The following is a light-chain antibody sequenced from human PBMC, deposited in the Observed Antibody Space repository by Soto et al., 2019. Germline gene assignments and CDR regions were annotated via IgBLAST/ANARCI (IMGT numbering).Light chain of an antibody. V-gene: IGKV1D-16*01. CDR2: AAS. J-gene: IGKJ4*01. Sequence: DIQMTQSPSSLSASVGDRVTITCRASQGISFYLAWYQHKPEKAPKSLIYAASNLQSGVPSRFSGSGDGTDFTLTISNLQPEDFATYYCQQYNSYPRTFGGGTKVEIK. CDR1: QGISFY. CDR3: QQYNSYPRT.